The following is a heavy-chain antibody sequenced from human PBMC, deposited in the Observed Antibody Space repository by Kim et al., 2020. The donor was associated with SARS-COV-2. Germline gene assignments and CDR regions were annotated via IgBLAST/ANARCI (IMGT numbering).Heavy chain of an antibody. CDR1: GFTFSSYS. CDR2: ISSSSSYI. D-gene: IGHD3-9*01. V-gene: IGHV3-21*01. J-gene: IGHJ4*02. CDR3: AREHYDILTGYYKGPLDY. Sequence: GGSLRLSCAASGFTFSSYSMNWVRQAPGKGLEWVSSISSSSSYIYYADSVKGRFTISRDNAKNSLYLQMNSLRAEDTAVYYCAREHYDILTGYYKGPLDYWGQGTLVTVSS.